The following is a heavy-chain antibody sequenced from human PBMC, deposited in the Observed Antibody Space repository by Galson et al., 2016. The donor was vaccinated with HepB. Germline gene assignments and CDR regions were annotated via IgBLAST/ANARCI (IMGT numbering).Heavy chain of an antibody. CDR2: IWYDGTNE. V-gene: IGHV3-33*06. J-gene: IGHJ3*02. CDR3: AKDIGYCSGGTCPNDAFDI. CDR1: GLTFKNHW. D-gene: IGHD2-15*01. Sequence: SLRLSCAASGLTFKNHWMSWVRQAPGKGLEWVALIWYDGTNEYYADSVKGRFTISRDNFKNTLYLQMNSLRAEDTAVYYCAKDIGYCSGGTCPNDAFDIWGQGTMATVSS.